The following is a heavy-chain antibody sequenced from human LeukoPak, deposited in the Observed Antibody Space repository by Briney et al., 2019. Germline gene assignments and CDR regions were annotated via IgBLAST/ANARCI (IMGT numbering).Heavy chain of an antibody. CDR1: GFTFSSYE. J-gene: IGHJ4*02. CDR2: ISSSGSTI. Sequence: PGGSLRLSCAASGFTFSSYEMNWVRQAPGKGLEWVSYISSSGSTIYYADSVKGRFTISRDNSKNTLYLQMNSLRAEDTAVYYCAKDRGSLAAAGSLNYYFDYWGQGTLVTVSS. CDR3: AKDRGSLAAAGSLNYYFDY. V-gene: IGHV3-48*03. D-gene: IGHD6-13*01.